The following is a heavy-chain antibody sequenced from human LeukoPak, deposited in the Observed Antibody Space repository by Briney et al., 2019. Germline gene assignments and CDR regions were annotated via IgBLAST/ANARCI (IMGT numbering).Heavy chain of an antibody. D-gene: IGHD3-16*01. CDR1: GYSFTDYY. J-gene: IGHJ5*02. Sequence: ASVKVSCKTSGYSFTDYYMHWVRQAPGQGLEWMGWINPYSGGTSSAQKFQGRVTMTRDTSISTVYMQVSWLTSDDTAIYYCARADRLHGGPYLIGPWGQGTLVTVSS. CDR2: INPYSGGT. CDR3: ARADRLHGGPYLIGP. V-gene: IGHV1-2*02.